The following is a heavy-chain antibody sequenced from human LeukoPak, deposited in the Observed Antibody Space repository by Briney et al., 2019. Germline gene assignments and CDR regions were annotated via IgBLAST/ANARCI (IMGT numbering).Heavy chain of an antibody. CDR1: GGSISRSSYY. CDR3: GGSASVPFYFAY. V-gene: IGHV4-39*01. CDR2: IYYSGST. Sequence: SSETLSLTCTVSGGSISRSSYYWGWIRQPPGKGLEWIGSIYYSGSTYYNPSLKSRVTISVDTSKSKSSLKLSSVTAADTAVYYCGGSASVPFYFAYWGPGTLVTVSS. D-gene: IGHD2-2*01. J-gene: IGHJ4*02.